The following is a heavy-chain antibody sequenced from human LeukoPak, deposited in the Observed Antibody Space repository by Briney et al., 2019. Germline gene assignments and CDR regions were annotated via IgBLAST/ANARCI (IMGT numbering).Heavy chain of an antibody. CDR3: ARASRDGYNQNFDH. CDR1: GYSFSTYW. Sequence: GESLKISCKGLGYSFSTYWNAWVRQRPGKGLEWMGIIYPGGSETRYDPSFQGQVTISADSSTSTAYLQWSSLRGSDTGMYYCARASRDGYNQNFDHWGQGTLVTVSS. D-gene: IGHD5-24*01. CDR2: IYPGGSET. V-gene: IGHV5-51*01. J-gene: IGHJ4*02.